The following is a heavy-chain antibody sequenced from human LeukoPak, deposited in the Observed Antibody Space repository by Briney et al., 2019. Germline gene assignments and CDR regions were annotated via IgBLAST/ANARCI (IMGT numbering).Heavy chain of an antibody. Sequence: PSETLSLTCTVSGGSISSSSYYWGWIRQPPGKGLEWIGSIYYSGSTYYNPSLKSRVTISVDTSKNQFSLKLSSVTAADTAVYYCARHKAGSYYYYYMDVWGKGTTVTVSS. CDR3: ARHKAGSYYYYYMDV. V-gene: IGHV4-39*01. CDR1: GGSISSSSYY. D-gene: IGHD6-13*01. CDR2: IYYSGST. J-gene: IGHJ6*03.